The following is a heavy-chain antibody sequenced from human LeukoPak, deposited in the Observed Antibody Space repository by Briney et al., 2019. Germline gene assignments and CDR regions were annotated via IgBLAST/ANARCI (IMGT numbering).Heavy chain of an antibody. CDR1: GGSISSGDYY. J-gene: IGHJ6*02. Sequence: SETLSLTCAVSGGSISSGDYYWSWIRQPPGKGLEWIGYIYYSGSTYYNPSLKSRVTISVDTSKNQFSLKLSSVTAADTAVYYCASSYYYYYGMDVWGQGTTVTVSS. V-gene: IGHV4-30-4*01. CDR2: IYYSGST. CDR3: ASSYYYYYGMDV.